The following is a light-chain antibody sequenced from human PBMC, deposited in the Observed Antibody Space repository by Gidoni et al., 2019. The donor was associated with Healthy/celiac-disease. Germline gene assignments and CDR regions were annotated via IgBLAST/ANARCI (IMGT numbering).Light chain of an antibody. V-gene: IGKV4-1*01. J-gene: IGKJ1*01. Sequence: DIVMTQSPDSLAVSLGARATINCKSSQSVLYRSNNKNYLAWYQQKVGQPPKLLIYWASTRESGVPDRFSGSGSGADFTLTISSLQAEDVAVYYCQQYYSTPLTFGQGTKVEIK. CDR2: WAS. CDR1: QSVLYRSNNKNY. CDR3: QQYYSTPLT.